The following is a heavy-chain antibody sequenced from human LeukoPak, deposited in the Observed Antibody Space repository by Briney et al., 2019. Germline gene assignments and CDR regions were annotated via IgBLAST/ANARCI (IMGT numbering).Heavy chain of an antibody. CDR2: ISGSGGGT. CDR1: GFTSSSYA. Sequence: GWSLRLSCAASGFTSSSYAMSWVRQAPRKGLEWVSGISGSGGGTYYADSVKGRFTISRDNSKNTLYLQMNSLRAEDTAIYYCSKDRTTSGGAEGYWGQGTLVTVSA. CDR3: SKDRTTSGGAEGY. J-gene: IGHJ4*02. D-gene: IGHD3-10*01. V-gene: IGHV3-23*01.